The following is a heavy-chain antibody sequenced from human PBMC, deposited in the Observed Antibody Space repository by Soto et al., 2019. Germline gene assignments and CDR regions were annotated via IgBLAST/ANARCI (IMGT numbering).Heavy chain of an antibody. CDR1: GYTFTGYY. CDR3: ARVVSPYYDVLTGNWFDP. CDR2: IKSFNGDT. Sequence: QVQLVQSGAEVKEPGASVKVSCKASGYTFTGYYMHWARQAPGQGLEWMGWIKSFNGDTNYAPKFQGRVTLTRDTSISTAYMELSRLKSDDTAVYYCARVVSPYYDVLTGNWFDPWGQGTLVTVSS. D-gene: IGHD3-9*01. V-gene: IGHV1-2*02. J-gene: IGHJ5*02.